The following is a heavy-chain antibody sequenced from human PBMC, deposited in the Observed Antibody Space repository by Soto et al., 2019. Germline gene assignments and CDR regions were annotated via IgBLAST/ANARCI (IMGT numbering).Heavy chain of an antibody. CDR2: ISGSGGRT. CDR3: AKAEYYYDNSGYYYFDY. V-gene: IGHV3-23*01. D-gene: IGHD3-22*01. Sequence: PGGSLRLSCAASGFTFSSYAMSWVRQAPGKGLEWVSTISGSGGRTYYADSVKGRFTISRDNSKNTLYLQMNSLRAEDTAVYYCAKAEYYYDNSGYYYFDYWGQGTLVTVSS. J-gene: IGHJ4*02. CDR1: GFTFSSYA.